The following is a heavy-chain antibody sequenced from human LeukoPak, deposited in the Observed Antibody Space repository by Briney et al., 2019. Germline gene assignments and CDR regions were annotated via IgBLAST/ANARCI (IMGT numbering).Heavy chain of an antibody. V-gene: IGHV4-38-2*02. CDR3: ARGFLGLNGGV. J-gene: IGHJ3*01. CDR2: IYHSGST. CDR1: GYSISSGYY. D-gene: IGHD1-26*01. Sequence: SETLSLTCTVSGYSISSGYYWGWIRQPPGKGLEWIGSIYHSGSTYYNPSLKSRVTISVDTSKNQFSLKLNSATAADTAVYYCARGFLGLNGGVWGQGTTVTVSS.